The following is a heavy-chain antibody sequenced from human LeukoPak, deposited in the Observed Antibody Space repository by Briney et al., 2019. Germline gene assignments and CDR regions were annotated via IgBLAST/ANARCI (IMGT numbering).Heavy chain of an antibody. D-gene: IGHD5-18*01. CDR3: ARGRGYSYGYWGDAFDI. CDR1: GGTFSSYA. Sequence: SVKVSCKASGGTFSSYAISWVRQAPGQGLEWMGGIIPIFGTANYAQKFQGRVTITADESTSTAYMELRSLRSDDTAVYYCARGRGYSYGYWGDAFDIWGQGTMVTVSS. CDR2: IIPIFGTA. J-gene: IGHJ3*02. V-gene: IGHV1-69*01.